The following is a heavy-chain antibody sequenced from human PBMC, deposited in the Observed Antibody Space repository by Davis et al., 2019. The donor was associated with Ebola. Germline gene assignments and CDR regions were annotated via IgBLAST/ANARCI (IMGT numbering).Heavy chain of an antibody. J-gene: IGHJ4*02. Sequence: LETLSLTCTVSGGSISSYYWSWIRQPPGKGLEWIGYIYYSGSTNYNPSLKSRVTISVDKSKNQFSLKLNSVTAADTAMYFCAREAWGGIDYWGPGTLVSVSS. V-gene: IGHV4-59*12. CDR3: AREAWGGIDY. CDR2: IYYSGST. D-gene: IGHD3-16*01. CDR1: GGSISSYY.